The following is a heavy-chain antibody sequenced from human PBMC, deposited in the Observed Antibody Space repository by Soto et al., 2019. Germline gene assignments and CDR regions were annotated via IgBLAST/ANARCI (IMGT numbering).Heavy chain of an antibody. CDR2: IRSKANSYAT. Sequence: GGSLRLSCAASGFTFSGSAMHWVRQASGKGLEWVGRIRSKANSYATAYAASVKGRFTISRDDSKNTAYLQMNSLKTEDTAVYYCTSEIQFGYYYYYMDVWGKGTTVTVSS. J-gene: IGHJ6*03. CDR1: GFTFSGSA. CDR3: TSEIQFGYYYYYMDV. D-gene: IGHD3-10*01. V-gene: IGHV3-73*01.